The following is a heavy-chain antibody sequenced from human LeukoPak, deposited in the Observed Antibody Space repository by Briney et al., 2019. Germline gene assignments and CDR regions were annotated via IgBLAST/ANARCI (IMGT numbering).Heavy chain of an antibody. V-gene: IGHV4-59*01. D-gene: IGHD2-15*01. CDR3: ARDVPYCSGSSCGAFDI. Sequence: SETLSLTCTVSGGSISSYYWSWIRQPPGKGLEWIGHIYYSGSTNYNPSLKSRVTISVDTSKNQFSLKLSSVTAADTAVYYCARDVPYCSGSSCGAFDIWGQGTMVTVSS. CDR2: IYYSGST. J-gene: IGHJ3*02. CDR1: GGSISSYY.